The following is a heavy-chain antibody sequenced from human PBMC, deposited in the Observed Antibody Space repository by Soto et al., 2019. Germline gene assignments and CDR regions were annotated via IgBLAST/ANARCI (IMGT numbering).Heavy chain of an antibody. CDR2: ISGSGGST. J-gene: IGHJ4*02. CDR3: ALRSSGWYFDY. Sequence: EVQLLESGGGLVQPGGSLRLSCAASGFTFSSYAMNWVRQAPGKGLEWVSVISGSGGSTYYADSVKGRFTISSDNSKITLYLQMNRLRVDDTAVYYCALRSSGWYFDYWGQGTLVTVS. CDR1: GFTFSSYA. V-gene: IGHV3-23*01. D-gene: IGHD6-19*01.